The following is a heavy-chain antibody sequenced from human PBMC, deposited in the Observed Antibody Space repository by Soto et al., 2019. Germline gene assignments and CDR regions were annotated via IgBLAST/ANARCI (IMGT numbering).Heavy chain of an antibody. D-gene: IGHD2-15*01. V-gene: IGHV2-26*01. CDR3: ARIWVAAHIVD. CDR1: GFSLSNARMG. J-gene: IGHJ4*02. Sequence: SGPTLVNPTETLTLTCTVSGFSLSNARMGVSWIRQPPGKALEWLAHIFSNDEKSYSTSLKSRLTIPKATSKSQEVLTMTNMDPVDTATYCCARIWVAAHIVDCGQGTLVTV. CDR2: IFSNDEK.